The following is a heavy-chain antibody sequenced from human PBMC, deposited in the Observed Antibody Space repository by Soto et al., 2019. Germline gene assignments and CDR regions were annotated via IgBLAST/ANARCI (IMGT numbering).Heavy chain of an antibody. CDR3: ARDDIPGRAVAIYGMDV. Sequence: PGGSLRLSCAASGFNFIRKYMIWVRQAPGKGLEWVSILYSGGTTYYADSVKGRFTISRDNSKNTLYLQMNSLRAEDTAVYYCARDDIPGRAVAIYGMDVWGQGTTVTVSS. J-gene: IGHJ6*02. CDR1: GFNFIRKY. V-gene: IGHV3-53*01. CDR2: LYSGGTT. D-gene: IGHD6-19*01.